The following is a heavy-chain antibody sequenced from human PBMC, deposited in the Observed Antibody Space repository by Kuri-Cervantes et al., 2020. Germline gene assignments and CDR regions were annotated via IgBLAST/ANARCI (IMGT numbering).Heavy chain of an antibody. V-gene: IGHV3-30*18. CDR3: AKDSEWFAGHFDY. CDR1: GFTFSSYG. Sequence: GGSLRLSCAASGFTFSSYGMHWVRQAPGKGLEWVAVISYDGSNKYYADSVKGRFTISRDNSKNTLYLQMNSLRAEDTAVYYCAKDSEWFAGHFDYWGQGTLVTVSS. CDR2: ISYDGSNK. D-gene: IGHD3-3*01. J-gene: IGHJ4*02.